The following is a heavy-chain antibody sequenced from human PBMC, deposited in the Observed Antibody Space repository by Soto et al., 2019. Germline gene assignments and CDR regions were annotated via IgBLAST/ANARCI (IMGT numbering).Heavy chain of an antibody. V-gene: IGHV3-30*18. Sequence: QVQLVESGGGVVQPGRSLRLSCAASGFTFGIYGMHWVRQAPGKGLEWVAFMSYDESKRYYADSVKGRFTISRDNSKNTLYLEMNSLRAEDTAVYFCAKELTYYDFWSGQFFDYWGQGTLVIVSS. CDR2: MSYDESKR. CDR1: GFTFGIYG. J-gene: IGHJ4*02. D-gene: IGHD3-3*01. CDR3: AKELTYYDFWSGQFFDY.